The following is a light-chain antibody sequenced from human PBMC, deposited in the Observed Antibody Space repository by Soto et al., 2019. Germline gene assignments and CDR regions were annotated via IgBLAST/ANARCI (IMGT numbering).Light chain of an antibody. V-gene: IGLV2-14*01. Sequence: QSALTQPASVSGSPGQSLTISCTGTISDVGGYNYVSWYQQHPGKPPKLVIHKVTNRPSGVSNRFSGSKSGSTASLTISGLQAEDEADYYCISYISAGTVVFGGGTKLTVL. CDR1: ISDVGGYNY. CDR2: KVT. CDR3: ISYISAGTVV. J-gene: IGLJ2*01.